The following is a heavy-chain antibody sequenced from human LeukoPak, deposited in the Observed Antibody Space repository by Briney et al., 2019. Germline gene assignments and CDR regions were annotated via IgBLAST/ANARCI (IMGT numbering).Heavy chain of an antibody. CDR2: INPNSGGT. CDR1: GYTFTGYY. D-gene: IGHD2-21*01. J-gene: IGHJ5*02. Sequence: GASVKVSCKASGYTFTGYYMHWVRQAPGQGLEWMGWINPNSGGTNYAQKFQGRVTMTRDTSISTAYMELSRLRSDDTAVYYCARDPKRKYCGGDCYDNWFDPWGQGTLVTVSS. V-gene: IGHV1-2*02. CDR3: ARDPKRKYCGGDCYDNWFDP.